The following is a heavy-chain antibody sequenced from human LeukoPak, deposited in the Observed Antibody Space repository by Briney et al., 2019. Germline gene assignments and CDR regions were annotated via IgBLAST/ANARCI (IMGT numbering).Heavy chain of an antibody. J-gene: IGHJ4*02. V-gene: IGHV4-59*12. Sequence: PSETLSLTCTVSGSMYNYYWSWIRQPPGKGLEWIGYIYHSGSTYYNPSLKSRVTISVDRSKNQFSLKLSSVTAADTAVYYCARVFRHLLEGSSSCEANDYWGQGTLVTVSS. CDR3: ARVFRHLLEGSSSCEANDY. CDR1: GSMYNYY. CDR2: IYHSGST. D-gene: IGHD6-13*01.